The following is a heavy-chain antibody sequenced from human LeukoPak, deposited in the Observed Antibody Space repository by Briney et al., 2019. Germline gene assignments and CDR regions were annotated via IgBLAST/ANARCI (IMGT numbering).Heavy chain of an antibody. Sequence: GGSLRLSCAASGFTFSSYSMNWVRQAPGKGLEWVSYISSSSSTIYYADSVKGRFTISRDNAKNSLYLQMNSLRAEDTAVYYCARALFSDYGDLYYFDYWGQGTLVTVSS. J-gene: IGHJ4*02. CDR1: GFTFSSYS. D-gene: IGHD4-17*01. CDR3: ARALFSDYGDLYYFDY. V-gene: IGHV3-48*04. CDR2: ISSSSSTI.